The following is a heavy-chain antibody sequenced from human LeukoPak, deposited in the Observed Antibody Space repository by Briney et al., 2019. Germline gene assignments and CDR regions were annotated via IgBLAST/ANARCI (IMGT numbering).Heavy chain of an antibody. CDR3: ARGVAGTTLLDY. CDR2: TYYRSKWYN. J-gene: IGHJ4*02. Sequence: GRTYYRSKWYNDYAVSVKSRITINPDTSKNQFSLQLNSVTPEDTAVYYCARGVAGTTLLDYWGQGTLVTVSS. D-gene: IGHD1-1*01. V-gene: IGHV6-1*01.